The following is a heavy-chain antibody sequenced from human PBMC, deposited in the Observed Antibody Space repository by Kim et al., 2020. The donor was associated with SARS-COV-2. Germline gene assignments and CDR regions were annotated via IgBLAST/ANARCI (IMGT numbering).Heavy chain of an antibody. Sequence: GGSLRLSCVASGFTFGTYGMHWVRQAPGKGPEWVAAISFDGRDTYYGDSVSGRFTISRDNSKNTLYLQMHSLRSEDTALFYCVRGTMRARQHFDYWGQGALVTVSS. V-gene: IGHV3-30*03. CDR1: GFTFGTYG. J-gene: IGHJ4*02. D-gene: IGHD6-6*01. CDR3: VRGTMRARQHFDY. CDR2: ISFDGRDT.